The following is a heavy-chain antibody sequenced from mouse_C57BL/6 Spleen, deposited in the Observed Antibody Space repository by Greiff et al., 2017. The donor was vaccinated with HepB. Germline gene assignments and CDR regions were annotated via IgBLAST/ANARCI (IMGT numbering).Heavy chain of an antibody. J-gene: IGHJ3*01. D-gene: IGHD3-2*02. V-gene: IGHV1-63*01. CDR3: ARGAAQVPFAY. CDR2: IYPGGGYT. Sequence: VQLQQSGAELVRPGTSVKMSCKASGYTFTNYWIGWAKQRPGHGLEWIGDIYPGGGYTNYNEKFKGKATLTADKSSSTAYMQFSSLTSEDSAIYYCARGAAQVPFAYWGQGTLVTVSA. CDR1: GYTFTNYW.